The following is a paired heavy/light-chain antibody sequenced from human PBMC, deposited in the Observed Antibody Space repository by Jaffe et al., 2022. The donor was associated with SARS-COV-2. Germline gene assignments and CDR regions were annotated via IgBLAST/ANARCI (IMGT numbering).Light chain of an antibody. J-gene: IGKJ2*01. CDR2: AAS. CDR1: QGIRND. CDR3: LQHNSYLYT. V-gene: IGKV1-17*01. Sequence: DIQMTQSPSSLSASVGDRVTITCRASQGIRNDLGWYQQKPGKAPKRLIYAASSLQSGVPSRFSGSGSGTEFTLTISSLQPEDFATYYCLQHNSYLYTFGQGTKLEIK.
Heavy chain of an antibody. D-gene: IGHD3-3*01. CDR1: GFTFSNAW. CDR3: TTDGPPNVGYDFWTPLDY. Sequence: EVQLVESGGGLVKPGGSLRLSCAASGFTFSNAWMSWVRQAPGKGLEWVGRIKSKTDGGTTDYAAPVKGRFTISRDDSKNTLYLQMNSLKTEDTAVYYCTTDGPPNVGYDFWTPLDYWGQGTLVTVSS. CDR2: IKSKTDGGTT. J-gene: IGHJ4*02. V-gene: IGHV3-15*01.